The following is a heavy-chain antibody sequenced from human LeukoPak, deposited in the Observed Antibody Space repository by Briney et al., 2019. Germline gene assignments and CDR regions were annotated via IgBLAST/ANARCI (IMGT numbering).Heavy chain of an antibody. CDR1: GGSFSGYY. CDR2: INHSGST. CDR3: ARPFRGWYYFDY. Sequence: SENLSLTCAVYGGSFSGYYWSWIRQPPGKGLEWIGEINHSGSTNYNPSLKSRVTISVDTSKNRFSLKLSSVTAADTAVYYCARPFRGWYYFDYWGQGTLVAVSP. D-gene: IGHD6-19*01. V-gene: IGHV4-34*01. J-gene: IGHJ4*02.